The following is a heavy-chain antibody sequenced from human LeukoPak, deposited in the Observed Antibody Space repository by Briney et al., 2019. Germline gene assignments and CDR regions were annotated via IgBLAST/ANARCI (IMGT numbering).Heavy chain of an antibody. Sequence: SETLSLTCSVSGGSISSSAYYWGWIRQPLGKGLEWIGSIYYSGSTYYNPSLKSRVTISVDTSKNQFSLKLSSVTAADTAVYYCARQAEYYYGSGSLFDPWGQGTLVTVSS. CDR2: IYYSGST. CDR3: ARQAEYYYGSGSLFDP. CDR1: GGSISSSAYY. V-gene: IGHV4-39*01. J-gene: IGHJ5*02. D-gene: IGHD3-10*01.